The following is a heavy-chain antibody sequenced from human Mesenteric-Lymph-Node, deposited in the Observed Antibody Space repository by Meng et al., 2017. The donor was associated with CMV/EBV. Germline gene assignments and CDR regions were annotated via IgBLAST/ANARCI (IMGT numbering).Heavy chain of an antibody. V-gene: IGHV7-4-1*02. CDR3: ARMARSGAGFDY. D-gene: IGHD6-13*01. J-gene: IGHJ4*02. CDR1: GYTFNTYT. Sequence: CKASGYTFNTYTVNWVRQAPGRGLVWMGWINTNTGNPTYAQGFTEGCVFSLDTYVSTAYLQISSLKAEDTAVYYCARMARSGAGFDYWGQGTLVTVSS. CDR2: INTNTGNP.